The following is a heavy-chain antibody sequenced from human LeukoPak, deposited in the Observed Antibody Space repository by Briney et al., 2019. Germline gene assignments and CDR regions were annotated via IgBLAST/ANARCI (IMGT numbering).Heavy chain of an antibody. CDR2: ISDSGST. CDR3: ARVEYGDYGWFDP. V-gene: IGHV4-59*01. CDR1: VDSISTYY. D-gene: IGHD4-17*01. Sequence: SETLSLTCTVSVDSISTYYWTWIRQPPGKGLEWIGYISDSGSTNYNPSLKSRVTISLDTSKNQFSLKLISLTAADTAAYYCARVEYGDYGWFDPWGQGTLVTVSS. J-gene: IGHJ5*02.